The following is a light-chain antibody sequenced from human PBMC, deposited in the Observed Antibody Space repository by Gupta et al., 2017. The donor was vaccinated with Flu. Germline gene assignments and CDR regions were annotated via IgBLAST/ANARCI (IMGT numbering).Light chain of an antibody. CDR1: SSNIGAGYD. V-gene: IGLV1-40*01. CDR3: QSYDISRIWV. J-gene: IGLJ3*02. Sequence: QSVLTQPPSVSGAPGQRVTISCTGSSSNIGAGYDVFWYQQLPGTAPKLLIYGSTYRPAGVPDRFSGSKSGTSASLAITGLQAEDEADYYCQSYDISRIWVFGGGTKVTVL. CDR2: GST.